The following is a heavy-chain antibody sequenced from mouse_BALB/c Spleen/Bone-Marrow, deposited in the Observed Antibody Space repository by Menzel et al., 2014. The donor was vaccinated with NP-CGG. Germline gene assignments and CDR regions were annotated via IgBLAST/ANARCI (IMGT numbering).Heavy chain of an antibody. CDR1: GFTFSSYG. D-gene: IGHD1-2*01. CDR2: INSNGGST. CDR3: ARLYYGAR. Sequence: VQLKESGGGLVQPGGSLKLSCAASGFTFSSYGMSWVRQTPDKRLELVATINSNGGSTYYPDSVKGRFTISRDNAKNTLYLQMSSLKSEDTAMYYCARLYYGARWGQGTLVTVSA. V-gene: IGHV5-6-3*01. J-gene: IGHJ3*01.